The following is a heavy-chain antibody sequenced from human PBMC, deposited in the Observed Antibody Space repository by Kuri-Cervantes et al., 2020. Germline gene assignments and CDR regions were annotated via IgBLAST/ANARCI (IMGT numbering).Heavy chain of an antibody. CDR3: ARGGRKYCSSISCYLQNWFDP. Sequence: SETLSLTCTVSGGSISSSSYYWGWIRQPPGKGLEWIGSIYYSGSTNYNPSLKSRVTISVDTSKNQFSLKLSSVTAADTAVYYCARGGRKYCSSISCYLQNWFDPWGQGTLVTVSS. J-gene: IGHJ5*02. CDR1: GGSISSSSYY. V-gene: IGHV4-39*07. CDR2: IYYSGST. D-gene: IGHD2-2*01.